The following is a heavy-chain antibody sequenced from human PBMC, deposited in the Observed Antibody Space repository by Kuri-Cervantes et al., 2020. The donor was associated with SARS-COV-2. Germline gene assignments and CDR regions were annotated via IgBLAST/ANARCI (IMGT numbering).Heavy chain of an antibody. CDR1: GGSISSHY. CDR2: MNTSGSA. D-gene: IGHD3-22*01. CDR3: ASALAYYSDSSGFTYYFDY. Sequence: SETLSLTCTVSGGSISSHYWSWIRQPPGKGLEWIGDMNTSGSANYNPSLRSRFTISVDTSKNQFSLKLTSVTAADTAVYYCASALAYYSDSSGFTYYFDYWGQGTQVTVSS. J-gene: IGHJ4*02. V-gene: IGHV4-4*09.